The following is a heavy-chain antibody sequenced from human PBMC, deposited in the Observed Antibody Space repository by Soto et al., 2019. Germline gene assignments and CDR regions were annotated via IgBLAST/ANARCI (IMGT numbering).Heavy chain of an antibody. V-gene: IGHV3-9*01. D-gene: IGHD6-13*01. CDR3: AKSRAAAGNYGMDV. CDR2: ISWNSGSI. Sequence: EVQLVESGGGLVQPGRSLRLSCAASGFTFDDYAMHWVRQAPGKGLEWVSGISWNSGSIGYADSVKGRFTISRDNAKNPLYLQMNSLRAEDTALYYCAKSRAAAGNYGMDVWGQGTTVTVSS. CDR1: GFTFDDYA. J-gene: IGHJ6*02.